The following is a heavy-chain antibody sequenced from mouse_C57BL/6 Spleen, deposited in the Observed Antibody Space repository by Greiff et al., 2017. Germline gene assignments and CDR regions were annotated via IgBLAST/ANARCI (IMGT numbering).Heavy chain of an antibody. CDR3: ARWGGRWYFDV. Sequence: QVQLQQPGAELVMPGTSVQLSCKASGYTFTSYWMPWVKQRPGPGLEWIGEIDPSDSYPNYNQTFKGKSTLTVDKSSSTAYLQLSSLTSEDSAVYYCARWGGRWYFDVWGTGTTVTVSS. J-gene: IGHJ1*03. CDR1: GYTFTSYW. V-gene: IGHV1-69*01. CDR2: IDPSDSYP.